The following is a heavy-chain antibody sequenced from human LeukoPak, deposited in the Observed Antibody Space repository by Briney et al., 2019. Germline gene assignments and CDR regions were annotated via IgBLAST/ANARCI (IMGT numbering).Heavy chain of an antibody. D-gene: IGHD1-26*01. Sequence: GASVKVSCKASGYTFTSYYMDWVRQAPGQGLEWMGIINPSGGSTSYAQKFQGRVTMTRDTSTSTVYMELSSLRSEDTAVYYCARDPLRIKVGATEFGQYYWGQGTLVTVSS. V-gene: IGHV1-46*01. CDR2: INPSGGST. CDR1: GYTFTSYY. CDR3: ARDPLRIKVGATEFGQYY. J-gene: IGHJ4*02.